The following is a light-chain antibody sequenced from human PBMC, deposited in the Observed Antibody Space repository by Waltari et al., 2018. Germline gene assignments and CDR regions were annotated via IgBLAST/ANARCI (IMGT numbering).Light chain of an antibody. CDR2: SAS. CDR3: QPSYSTPPT. Sequence: DIQMTQSPSSLSASVGDRVTITRRASQNISSYLNWYQQKPGKAPKLLIYSASRLQSGVPSMFSGSGSGTDFTLNISSLQPEEFATYYCQPSYSTPPTFGGGTKVEIK. V-gene: IGKV1-39*01. J-gene: IGKJ4*02. CDR1: QNISSY.